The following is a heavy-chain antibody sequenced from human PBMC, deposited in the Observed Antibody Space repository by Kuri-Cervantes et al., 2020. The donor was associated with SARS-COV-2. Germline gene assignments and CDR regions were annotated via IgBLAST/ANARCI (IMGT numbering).Heavy chain of an antibody. V-gene: IGHV1-2*06. CDR2: INPNSGGT. CDR3: ARGLVTGTSYYFDY. Sequence: ASVKVSCKASGYTFTGYYMHWVRQAPGQGLEWMGRINPNSGGTNYAQKFQGRVTMTRDTSISTAYMELSRLRSDDTAVYYCARGLVTGTSYYFDYWGQGTLVTVSS. J-gene: IGHJ4*02. D-gene: IGHD1-20*01. CDR1: GYTFTGYY.